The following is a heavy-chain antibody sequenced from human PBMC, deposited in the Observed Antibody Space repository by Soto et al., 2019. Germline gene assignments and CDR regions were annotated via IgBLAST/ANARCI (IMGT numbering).Heavy chain of an antibody. CDR3: TTVYGSGEHFDY. CDR2: IKSKTDGGTT. J-gene: IGHJ4*02. Sequence: EVQLVESGGGLVKPGGSLRLSCAASGFTFSNAWMSWVRQAPGKGLEWVDRIKSKTDGGTTDYAAPVKGRFTISRDDSKNTLYLQMNSLKTEDTAVYYCTTVYGSGEHFDYWGQGTLVTVSS. CDR1: GFTFSNAW. D-gene: IGHD3-10*01. V-gene: IGHV3-15*01.